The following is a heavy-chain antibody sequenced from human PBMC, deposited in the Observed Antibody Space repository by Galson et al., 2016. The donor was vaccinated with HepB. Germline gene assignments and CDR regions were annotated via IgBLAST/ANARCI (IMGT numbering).Heavy chain of an antibody. CDR1: GFIFSTYA. Sequence: SLRLSCAASGFIFSTYAMSWVRQAPGKGLEWVSTIGSGGRTYYADSVKGRFTISRDDGKNTAYLQMNSLKTDDTAVYYCTRRRTSDGKGDTVDNWGQGTLVTVSS. CDR2: IGSGGRT. CDR3: TRRRTSDGKGDTVDN. V-gene: IGHV3-23*01. D-gene: IGHD1-26*01. J-gene: IGHJ4*02.